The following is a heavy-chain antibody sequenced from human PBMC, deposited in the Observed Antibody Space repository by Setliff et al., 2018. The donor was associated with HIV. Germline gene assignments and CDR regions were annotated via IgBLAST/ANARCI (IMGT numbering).Heavy chain of an antibody. J-gene: IGHJ4*02. V-gene: IGHV4-34*01. CDR2: INYKGGS. Sequence: SETLSLTCAVHGGSFTTYHWSWIRQPPGKGLEWIAEINYKGGSNFNPSLRSRVTILVDSSKREVSLKLNPVTAADTAVYYCARAGEYGDFDGFDYWGQGTPVTVSS. CDR1: GGSFTTYH. D-gene: IGHD4-17*01. CDR3: ARAGEYGDFDGFDY.